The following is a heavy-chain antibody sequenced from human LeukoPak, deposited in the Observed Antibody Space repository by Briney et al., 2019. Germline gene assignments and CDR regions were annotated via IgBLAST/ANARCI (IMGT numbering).Heavy chain of an antibody. V-gene: IGHV3-7*05. J-gene: IGHJ6*02. CDR3: ARFGEKVTNYYYYGMDV. CDR1: GFSFSSYW. D-gene: IGHD3-16*01. CDR2: INQDGSEK. Sequence: RGSLRLSCAVSGFSFSSYWLSWVRQAPGKELEWVAKINQDGSEKYYVDSVKGRFTITRDNAKNSLYLQLNSLRADDTAVYYCARFGEKVTNYYYYGMDVWGQGTTVTVSS.